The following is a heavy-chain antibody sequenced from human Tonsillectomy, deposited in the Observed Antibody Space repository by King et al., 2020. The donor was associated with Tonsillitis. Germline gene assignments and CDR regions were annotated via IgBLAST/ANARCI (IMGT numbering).Heavy chain of an antibody. Sequence: VQLVQSGAEVKKPGSSVKVSCKASGGTFSSHAITGVRQAPGQGFEWMGRIIPIIGIGNYAQKFQGRVTSNADESTTTVYMELCSLGSEDTAVYYCARGLYDSSGFTLGFWGQGTLVTVSS. CDR3: ARGLYDSSGFTLGF. J-gene: IGHJ4*02. V-gene: IGHV1-69*04. CDR1: GGTFSSHA. D-gene: IGHD3-22*01. CDR2: IIPIIGIG.